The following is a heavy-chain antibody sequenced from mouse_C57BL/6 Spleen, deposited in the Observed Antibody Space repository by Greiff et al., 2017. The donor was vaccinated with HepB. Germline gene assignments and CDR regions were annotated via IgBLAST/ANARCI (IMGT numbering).Heavy chain of an antibody. CDR1: GYSITSGYG. Sequence: VQLKQSGPGLVKPSQSLSLTCTVTGYSITSGYGWNWIRQFPGNKLEWMGYISYSGSTNYKPSLKSRISITRDTSKNQFFLQWNSVTTEDTATYDCARTARIKYWGQGTTLTVSS. CDR2: ISYSGST. J-gene: IGHJ2*01. V-gene: IGHV3-2*02. D-gene: IGHD1-2*01. CDR3: ARTARIKY.